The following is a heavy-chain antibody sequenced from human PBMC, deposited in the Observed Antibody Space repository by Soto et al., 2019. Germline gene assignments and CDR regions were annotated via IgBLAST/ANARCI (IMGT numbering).Heavy chain of an antibody. CDR1: RGALSSYA. V-gene: IGHV1-69*18. Sequence: QVQLVQSGAEVKQPGSSVKVSCKASRGALSSYAITWVRQAPGQGLDWMGRVIPIYGTPNYAQKFQGRLSLTVDASKSTAYLDMSGLRSEATAVYFCASAGSRVMNRGGFDIWGQGKMVTVSS. J-gene: IGHJ3*02. CDR3: ASAGSRVMNRGGFDI. CDR2: VIPIYGTP. D-gene: IGHD1-1*01.